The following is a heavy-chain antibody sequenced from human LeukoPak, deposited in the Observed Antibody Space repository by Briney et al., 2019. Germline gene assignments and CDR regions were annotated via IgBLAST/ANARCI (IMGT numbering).Heavy chain of an antibody. CDR2: IIPIFGTA. V-gene: IGHV1-69*05. CDR1: GGTFSSYA. D-gene: IGHD4-11*01. J-gene: IGHJ4*02. CDR3: AREAGENLMTTVTHFDY. Sequence: ASVNVSCKASGGTFSSYAISWVRQAPGQGLEWMGRIIPIFGTANYAQKFQGRVTITTDESTSTAYMELSSLRSEDTAVYYCAREAGENLMTTVTHFDYWGQGTLVTVSS.